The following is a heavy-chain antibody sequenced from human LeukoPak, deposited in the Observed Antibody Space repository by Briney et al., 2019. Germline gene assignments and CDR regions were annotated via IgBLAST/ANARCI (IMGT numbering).Heavy chain of an antibody. Sequence: SVKVSCKASGGTFSTHAVNWVRQAPGQRLEWMGGIIPLFGTANYAQKFQGRVTITTDESTSTAYMELSSLRSEDTAIYYCARVFARGGEISGSYYYYWGQGTLVTVSS. V-gene: IGHV1-69*05. D-gene: IGHD1-26*01. J-gene: IGHJ4*02. CDR2: IIPLFGTA. CDR3: ARVFARGGEISGSYYYY. CDR1: GGTFSTHA.